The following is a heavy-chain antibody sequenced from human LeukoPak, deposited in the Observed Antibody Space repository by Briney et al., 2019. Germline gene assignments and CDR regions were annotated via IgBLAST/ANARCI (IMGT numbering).Heavy chain of an antibody. V-gene: IGHV4-34*01. CDR2: INHSGST. CDR1: GGSFSGYY. J-gene: IGHJ5*02. Sequence: PSETLSPTCAVYGGSFSGYYWSWIRQPPGKGLEWIGEINHSGSTNYNPSLKSRVTISVDTSKNQFSLKLSSVTAADTAVYYCARAPPNRTYFRPWGQGTLVTVSS. CDR3: ARAPPNRTYFRP. D-gene: IGHD3-10*02.